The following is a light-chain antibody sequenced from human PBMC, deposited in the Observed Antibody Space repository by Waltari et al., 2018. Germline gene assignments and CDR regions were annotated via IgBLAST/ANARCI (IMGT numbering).Light chain of an antibody. CDR1: NSSVGTYNL. CDR2: EGN. V-gene: IGLV2-23*01. CDR3: SSYAGSSSPRV. J-gene: IGLJ3*02. Sequence: QSALIPPASVSGSPGQSIPMSCTETNSSVGTYNLVSWYQQHPGKAPKLMIYEGNKRPSGVSYRFSGSKSGNTASLTISGLQAEDEADYYCSSYAGSSSPRVFGGGTKLTVL.